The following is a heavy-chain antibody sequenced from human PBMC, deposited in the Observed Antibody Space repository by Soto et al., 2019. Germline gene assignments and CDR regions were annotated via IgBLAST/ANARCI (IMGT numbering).Heavy chain of an antibody. J-gene: IGHJ4*02. Sequence: GASVKVSCKAAAYTFTSYDINWVRQATGQDFEWMGWMNPNNGNTAYAQKFQGRVTMTRDTSKSTAFMELSSLTSEDTAVYYCARGPRNGGFDKGGQGTLVTVPS. D-gene: IGHD3-10*01. V-gene: IGHV1-8*01. CDR1: AYTFTSYD. CDR2: MNPNNGNT. CDR3: ARGPRNGGFDK.